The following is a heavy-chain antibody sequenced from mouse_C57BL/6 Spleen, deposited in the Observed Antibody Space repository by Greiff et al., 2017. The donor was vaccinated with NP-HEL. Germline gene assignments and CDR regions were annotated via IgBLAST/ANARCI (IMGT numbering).Heavy chain of an antibody. D-gene: IGHD1-1*01. CDR3: ARSERYYGSSYWYFDV. J-gene: IGHJ1*03. CDR2: IYWDDDK. CDR1: GFSLSTSGMG. Sequence: QVTLKESGPGILQSSQTLSLTCSFSGFSLSTSGMGVSWIRQPSGKGLEWLAHIYWDDDKRYNPSLKSRLTISKDTSSNQVFLKITSVDTADTATYYCARSERYYGSSYWYFDVWGTGTTVTVSS. V-gene: IGHV8-12*01.